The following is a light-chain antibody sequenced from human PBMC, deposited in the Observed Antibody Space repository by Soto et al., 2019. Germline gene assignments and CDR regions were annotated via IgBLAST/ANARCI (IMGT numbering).Light chain of an antibody. V-gene: IGKV3-20*01. CDR2: GAS. J-gene: IGKJ1*01. CDR3: QQYGSSGT. Sequence: IVLTHSPGTLSLSPVYIATLSCRASQSVSNNYLAWYQQKPGQAPRLLIYGASNRATGIPDRFSCSGSGKDFTLTISRLEPEDFAVYYCQQYGSSGTFGQGTKVDIK. CDR1: QSVSNNY.